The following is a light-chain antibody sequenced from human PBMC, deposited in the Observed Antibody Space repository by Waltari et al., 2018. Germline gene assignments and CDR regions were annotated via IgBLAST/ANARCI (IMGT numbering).Light chain of an antibody. V-gene: IGLV4-69*01. J-gene: IGLJ2*01. CDR3: QTWATGIRL. CDR1: TGHSHYA. Sequence: QLVLTHSHSASAPLGDSLKHTCPLTTGHSHYALARHPQQPQKAPRYLMRLNSDGSHIKGDGIPDRFSGSSSGAERYLTVSSLHSEDEADYYCQTWATGIRLFGGGTKLTVL. CDR2: LNSDGSH.